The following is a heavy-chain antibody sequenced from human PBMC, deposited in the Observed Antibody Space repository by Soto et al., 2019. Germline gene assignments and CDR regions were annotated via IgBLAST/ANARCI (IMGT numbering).Heavy chain of an antibody. J-gene: IGHJ4*02. Sequence: QVQLVESGGGVVQRGRSLRLSCAASGFTFSSYGMHWVRQAPGKGLEWVAVISYDGSNKYYADSVKGRFTISRDNSKNTLYLQMNSLRAEDTAVYYCAKAAVAGTFDYWGQGTLVTVSS. V-gene: IGHV3-30*18. CDR3: AKAAVAGTFDY. CDR2: ISYDGSNK. CDR1: GFTFSSYG. D-gene: IGHD6-19*01.